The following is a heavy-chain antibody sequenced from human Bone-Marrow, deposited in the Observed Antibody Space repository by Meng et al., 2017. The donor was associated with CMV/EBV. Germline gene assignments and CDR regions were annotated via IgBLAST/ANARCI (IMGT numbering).Heavy chain of an antibody. J-gene: IGHJ4*02. D-gene: IGHD3-16*02. CDR3: ARVGDWGSYLEF. CDR2: IYYSGST. V-gene: IGHV4-39*07. CDR1: GGSISSSSYY. Sequence: SETLSLTCTVSGGSISSSSYYWGWIRQPPGKGLEWIGSIYYSGSTYYNPSLKSRLTMSVDKSKNEFSLTVTSLTAADTAVYFCARVGDWGSYLEFWGQGALVTVSS.